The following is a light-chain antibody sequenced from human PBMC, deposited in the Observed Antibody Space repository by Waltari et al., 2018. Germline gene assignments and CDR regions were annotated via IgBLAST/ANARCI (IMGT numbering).Light chain of an antibody. V-gene: IGLV2-14*03. Sequence: QSALTQPASVSGSPGQSITLSCNGPSSDIGNYNYVSWYQQYPGKAPKLMIDNVSDRPSGISNRFSGSKSGNTASLTISGLQAEDEADYYCSSYTTSSTWVFGGGTKLTVL. CDR3: SSYTTSSTWV. CDR2: NVS. CDR1: SSDIGNYNY. J-gene: IGLJ3*02.